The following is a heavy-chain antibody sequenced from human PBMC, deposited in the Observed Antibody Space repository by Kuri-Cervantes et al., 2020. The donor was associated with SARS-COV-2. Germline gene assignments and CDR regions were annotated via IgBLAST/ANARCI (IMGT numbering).Heavy chain of an antibody. D-gene: IGHD6-19*01. CDR3: ARGGWRTYYYYYMDV. V-gene: IGHV1-69*13. CDR1: GYTFTSYD. J-gene: IGHJ6*03. CDR2: IIPIFGTA. Sequence: SVKGCWKASGYTFTSYDINWVRHATGQGLEWMGGIIPIFGTANYAQKFQGRVTITADESTSTAYMELSSLRSEDTAVYYCARGGWRTYYYYYMDVWGKGTTVTVSS.